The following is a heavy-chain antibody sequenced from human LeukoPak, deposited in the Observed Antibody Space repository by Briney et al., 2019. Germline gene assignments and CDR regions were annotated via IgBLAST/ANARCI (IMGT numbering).Heavy chain of an antibody. V-gene: IGHV3-74*01. CDR1: RFTFSNYW. J-gene: IGHJ3*02. CDR3: ARVRGGSGRSYAADAFDI. D-gene: IGHD1-26*01. Sequence: GGSLRLSCAASRFTFSNYWMHWVRQAPGKGLVWVSRIYNDGSSTSYADSVKGRFTISRDNAKSTLYLQMNSLRAEDTAVYYCARVRGGSGRSYAADAFDIWGQGTMVTVSS. CDR2: IYNDGSST.